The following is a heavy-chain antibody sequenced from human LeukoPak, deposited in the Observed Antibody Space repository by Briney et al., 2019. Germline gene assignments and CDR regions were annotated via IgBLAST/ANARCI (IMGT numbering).Heavy chain of an antibody. Sequence: PGGSLRLSCAASGFTFSSYGMNWVRQAPGKGLEWVSFVSIGGTYIYYADSVKGRFTISRDDAKNSLYLQMNSLTAEDTAEYYCARDKINTVTTGWYFDLWGRGTLVTVSS. D-gene: IGHD4-17*01. CDR2: VSIGGTYI. J-gene: IGHJ2*01. V-gene: IGHV3-21*01. CDR3: ARDKINTVTTGWYFDL. CDR1: GFTFSSYG.